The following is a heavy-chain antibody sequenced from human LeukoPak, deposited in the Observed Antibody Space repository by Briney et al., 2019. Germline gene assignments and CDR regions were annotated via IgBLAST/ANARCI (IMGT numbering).Heavy chain of an antibody. CDR1: AGPVRGYY. CDR2: IKHTGST. CDR3: ARGLLGGRESYYMDV. Sequence: SETLSLTCAFPAGPVRGYYWTWVRQAPGKRLEWMGEIKHTGSTNYNPSLKSRVTISLDTSKKQFSLYVTSVSAADTAVYYCARGLLGGRESYYMDVWVKGTTVIVSS. D-gene: IGHD1-26*01. J-gene: IGHJ6*03. V-gene: IGHV4-34*01.